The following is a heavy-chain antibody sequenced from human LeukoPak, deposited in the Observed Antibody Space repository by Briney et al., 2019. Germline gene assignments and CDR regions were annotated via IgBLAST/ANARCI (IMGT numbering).Heavy chain of an antibody. V-gene: IGHV3-73*01. J-gene: IGHJ4*02. Sequence: GGSLRLSCAASGFTFSGSSIHWVRQASGKGLEWVGLIRTKANTYATAYAASVTGRFTISRDDSKNTSYLQMNSLRAGDTALYYCAKDGDISVKLVVITSFDSWGQGTLVTVSS. CDR1: GFTFSGSS. CDR2: IRTKANTYAT. D-gene: IGHD3-22*01. CDR3: AKDGDISVKLVVITSFDS.